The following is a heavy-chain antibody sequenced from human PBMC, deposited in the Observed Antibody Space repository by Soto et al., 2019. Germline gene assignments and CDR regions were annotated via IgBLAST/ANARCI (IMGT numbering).Heavy chain of an antibody. CDR2: IWYDGSNK. Sequence: GGSLRLSCAASGFTFSSYGMHWVRQAPGKGLEWVAVIWYDGSNKYYADSVKGRFTISRDNSKNTLYLQMNSLRAEDTAVYYCARDGRHGITMIGQDYYYGMDVWGQGTTVTVSS. CDR1: GFTFSSYG. D-gene: IGHD3-22*01. J-gene: IGHJ6*02. CDR3: ARDGRHGITMIGQDYYYGMDV. V-gene: IGHV3-33*01.